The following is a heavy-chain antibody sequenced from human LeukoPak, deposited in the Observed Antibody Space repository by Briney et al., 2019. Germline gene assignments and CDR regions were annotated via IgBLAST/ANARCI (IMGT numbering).Heavy chain of an antibody. CDR3: ATEKLIRGVRSHIDS. V-gene: IGHV4-39*02. J-gene: IGHJ4*02. D-gene: IGHD3-10*01. CDR1: GDSIYNSDYY. CDR2: IYYSGNT. Sequence: PSETLSLTCAVSGDSIYNSDYYWAWIRQPPGKGLEWIGSIYYSGNTYYRSSLTGRVTISRDRSKNQFSLKLSSVTAADTAVYYCATEKLIRGVRSHIDSWGQGVLVIVSS.